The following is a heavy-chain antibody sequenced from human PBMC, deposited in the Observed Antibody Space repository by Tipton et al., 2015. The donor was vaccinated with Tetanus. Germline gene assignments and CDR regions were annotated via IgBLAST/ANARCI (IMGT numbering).Heavy chain of an antibody. V-gene: IGHV4-30-2*06. CDR1: GGSINNGAYT. J-gene: IGHJ5*01. Sequence: LRLSCTVSGGSINNGAYTWSWIRQSPGKGLEWIGYIFHTGGTYYNPSLKSRVTRSVDGPKNQFSLNLKSVTAADTAVYYCARSHGSGGLLWFDSWGQGTLVTVSS. D-gene: IGHD3-10*01. CDR2: IFHTGGT. CDR3: ARSHGSGGLLWFDS.